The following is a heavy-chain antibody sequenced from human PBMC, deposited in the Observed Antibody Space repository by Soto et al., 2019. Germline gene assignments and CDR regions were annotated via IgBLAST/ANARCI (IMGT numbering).Heavy chain of an antibody. CDR1: GGSVSSGDYS. Sequence: QVQLQESGSGLMKPSQTLSLTCAVSGGSVSSGDYSWSWIRQPPGKGLEWIGYIYHSGNTVYNPSLKSRVPISMDRSKNKFSLKLTSVTGADTAVYYCACDYGSGSYRFASWGQGILVTVSS. CDR3: ACDYGSGSYRFAS. V-gene: IGHV4-30-2*01. J-gene: IGHJ4*02. D-gene: IGHD3-10*01. CDR2: IYHSGNT.